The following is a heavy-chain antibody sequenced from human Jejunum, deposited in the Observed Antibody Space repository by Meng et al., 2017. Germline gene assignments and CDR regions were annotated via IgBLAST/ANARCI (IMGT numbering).Heavy chain of an antibody. D-gene: IGHD3/OR15-3a*01. J-gene: IGHJ4*02. CDR3: TRDTDWHNFDY. CDR1: GFTLGGYW. V-gene: IGHV3-7*01. Sequence: GESLKISCAASGFTLGGYWMTWVRQAPGKGLEWVANIGKDGSDRYYVDSVKDRFTVSRDNAENSLYLQMNSLRAEDTAVYYCTRDTDWHNFDYWGQGTLVTVSS. CDR2: IGKDGSDR.